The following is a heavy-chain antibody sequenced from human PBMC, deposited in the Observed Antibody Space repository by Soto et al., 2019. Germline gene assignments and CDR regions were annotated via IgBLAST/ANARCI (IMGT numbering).Heavy chain of an antibody. D-gene: IGHD2-15*01. Sequence: SVKVSCKASGGTFSSYAISWVRQAPGQGLEWMGGIIPIFGTANYAQKFQGRVTITADESTSTAYMELSSLRSEDTAVYYCASIGYCSGGSCDYWRQGTLVTVSS. CDR2: IIPIFGTA. V-gene: IGHV1-69*13. CDR3: ASIGYCSGGSCDY. CDR1: GGTFSSYA. J-gene: IGHJ4*02.